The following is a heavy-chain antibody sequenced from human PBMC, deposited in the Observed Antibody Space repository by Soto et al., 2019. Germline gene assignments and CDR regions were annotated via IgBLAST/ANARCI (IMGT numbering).Heavy chain of an antibody. V-gene: IGHV5-51*01. J-gene: IGHJ5*02. Sequence: GESLKISCRTSGYKFTSSWIAGVRQMPGKGLEWMGFIFPSDSDTRYSPSFQGQVTISADRSTSTVFLQWASLKASDTAVYFCARKDKSGYFNWFDPWGQGTLVTVSS. D-gene: IGHD3-22*01. CDR2: IFPSDSDT. CDR3: ARKDKSGYFNWFDP. CDR1: GYKFTSSW.